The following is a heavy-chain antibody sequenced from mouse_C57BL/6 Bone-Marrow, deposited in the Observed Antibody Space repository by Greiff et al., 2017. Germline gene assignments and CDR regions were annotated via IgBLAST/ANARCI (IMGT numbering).Heavy chain of an antibody. D-gene: IGHD2-3*01. Sequence: VQLKESGAELVRPGASVKLSCTASGFNIKDDYIHWVKQRPEQGLEWIGWIDPEIGDTEYASKFQGKATITSDTSSNTAYLQLSSLTSEDTAVYYCSSFDGNYFDFWGQGTHLTVAS. V-gene: IGHV14-4*01. J-gene: IGHJ2*01. CDR1: GFNIKDDY. CDR3: SSFDGNYFDF. CDR2: IDPEIGDT.